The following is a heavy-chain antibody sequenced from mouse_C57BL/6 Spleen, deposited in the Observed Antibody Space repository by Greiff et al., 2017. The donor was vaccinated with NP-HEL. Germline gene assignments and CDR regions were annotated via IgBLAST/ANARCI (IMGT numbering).Heavy chain of an antibody. J-gene: IGHJ4*01. D-gene: IGHD2-5*01. CDR2: IHPNSGST. V-gene: IGHV1-64*01. CDR1: GYTFTSYW. Sequence: QVQLKQPGAELVKPGASVKLSCKASGYTFTSYWMHWVKQRPGQGLEWIGMIHPNSGSTNYNEKFKSKATLTVDKSSSTAYMQLSSLTSEDSAVYYCARCYSKCYYAMDYWGQGTSVTVSS. CDR3: ARCYSKCYYAMDY.